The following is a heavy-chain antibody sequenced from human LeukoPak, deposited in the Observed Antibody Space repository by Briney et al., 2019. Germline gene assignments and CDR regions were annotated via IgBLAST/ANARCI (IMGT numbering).Heavy chain of an antibody. Sequence: GGSLRLSCAASGFTFRSYAMSWVRQAPGKGLEWVSTVTGGGGTTYYADSVKGRFTISRDNSKNSLSLQVSSLRAEDTAVYYCAKTNGYYSDWGQGTPVTVSS. CDR3: AKTNGYYSD. CDR1: GFTFRSYA. D-gene: IGHD3-22*01. CDR2: VTGGGGTT. V-gene: IGHV3-23*01. J-gene: IGHJ4*02.